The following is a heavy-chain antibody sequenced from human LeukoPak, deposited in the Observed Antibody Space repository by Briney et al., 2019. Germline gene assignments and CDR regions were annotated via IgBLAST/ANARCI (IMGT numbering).Heavy chain of an antibody. D-gene: IGHD3-22*01. CDR3: ARDRPYYYDSRRGNDAFDI. J-gene: IGHJ3*02. V-gene: IGHV3-53*01. Sequence: GGSLRLSCAASGFTFSSYWMHWVRQAPGKGLEWVSVIYSGGSTYYADSVKGRFTISRDNSKNTLYLQMNSLRAEDTAVYYCARDRPYYYDSRRGNDAFDIWGQGTMVTVSS. CDR2: IYSGGST. CDR1: GFTFSSYW.